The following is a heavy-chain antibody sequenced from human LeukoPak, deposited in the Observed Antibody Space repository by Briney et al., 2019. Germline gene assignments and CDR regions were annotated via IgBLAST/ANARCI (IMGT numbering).Heavy chain of an antibody. CDR3: AKGGDNWNYEYYFDY. D-gene: IGHD1-7*01. CDR1: GFTFSSYA. V-gene: IGHV3-64*04. J-gene: IGHJ4*02. Sequence: PGGSLRLSCSASGFTFSSYAMHWVRQAPGKGLEYVSAISSNGGSTYYADSVKGRFTISRDNSKNTLYLQVNSLRAEDTAVYFCAKGGDNWNYEYYFDYWGQGTLVTVSS. CDR2: ISSNGGST.